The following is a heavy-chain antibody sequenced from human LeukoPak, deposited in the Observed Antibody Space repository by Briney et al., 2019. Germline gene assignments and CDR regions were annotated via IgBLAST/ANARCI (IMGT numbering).Heavy chain of an antibody. D-gene: IGHD4/OR15-4a*01. CDR3: TTILYGANGFDY. CDR2: IHYSGII. CDR1: GASISNYY. J-gene: IGHJ4*02. Sequence: SETLSLTCTFSGASISNYYCSWIRQPPGKGLEWIGYIHYSGIINYNPSLRGRATMSVDTPKNQLSLKVSSVTAADTAVYYCTTILYGANGFDYWGQGTLVTVSP. V-gene: IGHV4-59*01.